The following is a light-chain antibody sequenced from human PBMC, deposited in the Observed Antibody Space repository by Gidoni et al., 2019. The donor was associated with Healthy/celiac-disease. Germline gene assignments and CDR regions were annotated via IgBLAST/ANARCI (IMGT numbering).Light chain of an antibody. V-gene: IGKV3-11*01. J-gene: IGKJ3*01. CDR2: DAS. Sequence: ELVFTQSPATLSLSPGDRATLSCRARQSVSTSLAWYQQKPGQAPRLLIYDASNRATGIPARFSGSGSGTDFTLTISSLEPEDFAVYYCQQRSNWRFTFGPGTKVDIK. CDR1: QSVSTS. CDR3: QQRSNWRFT.